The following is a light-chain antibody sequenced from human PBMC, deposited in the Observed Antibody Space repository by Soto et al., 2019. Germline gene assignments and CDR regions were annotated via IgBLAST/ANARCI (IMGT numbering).Light chain of an antibody. Sequence: IQLTQSPSFLSASVGDIVTITCRASQGISSYLAWYQQKPGKAPKLLIYAASTLQSGVPSRFSGSGSGTEFTLTISSLQPDDFATYYCQQYNSYWTFGQGTKVDIK. CDR2: AAS. J-gene: IGKJ1*01. CDR1: QGISSY. V-gene: IGKV1-9*01. CDR3: QQYNSYWT.